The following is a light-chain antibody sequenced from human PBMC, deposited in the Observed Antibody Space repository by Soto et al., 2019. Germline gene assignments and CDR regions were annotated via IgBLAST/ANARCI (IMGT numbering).Light chain of an antibody. CDR3: ATWDDSLNGFYV. CDR1: TSNIGSNY. CDR2: RNN. J-gene: IGLJ1*01. V-gene: IGLV1-47*01. Sequence: QSVLTQPPSASGTPGQGVTISCSGSTSNIGSNYVYWYQQLPGTAPKPLIYRNNQRPSGVPDRFSGSESGTSASLAISGLRSDDEADYFCATWDDSLNGFYVFGTGTKVTAL.